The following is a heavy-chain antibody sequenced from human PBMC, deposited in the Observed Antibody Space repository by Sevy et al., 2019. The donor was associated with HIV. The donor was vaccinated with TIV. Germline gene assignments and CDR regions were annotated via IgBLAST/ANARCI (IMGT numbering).Heavy chain of an antibody. J-gene: IGHJ4*02. V-gene: IGHV3-30*02. Sequence: GGSLRLSCAASGFTFTHYGMHWVRQAPGKGLEWVSFIHFDGSDISYSDSVKGRFTISRDNSRNTFYLQMTSLRSEDTALYFCAKNTAAAGAGSFDYWGQGTLVTVSS. CDR1: GFTFTHYG. D-gene: IGHD6-13*01. CDR3: AKNTAAAGAGSFDY. CDR2: IHFDGSDI.